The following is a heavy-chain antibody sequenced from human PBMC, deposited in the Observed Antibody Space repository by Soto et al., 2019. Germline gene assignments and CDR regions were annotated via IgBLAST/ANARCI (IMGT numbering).Heavy chain of an antibody. V-gene: IGHV4-4*02. CDR3: ARRTYYGDRCLDV. J-gene: IGHJ6*02. Sequence: QVELQESGPGLVKPSGTLSITCAVSGDSISSTIWWNWVRQPPGKGLEWVGEIFHSGGTNYSPSLKSRVTMSVDKSKNQFSLKLTSVTAADTAMYYCARRTYYGDRCLDVWGQGTTVTVSS. D-gene: IGHD4-17*01. CDR1: GDSISSTIW. CDR2: IFHSGGT.